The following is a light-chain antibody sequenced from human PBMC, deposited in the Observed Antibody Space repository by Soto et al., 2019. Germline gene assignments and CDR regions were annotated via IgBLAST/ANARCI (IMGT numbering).Light chain of an antibody. V-gene: IGLV2-11*01. CDR2: DVT. Sequence: QSALTQPRSVSGSPGQSVTISCTGASSDVGGFTYVSWYQQHPGEAPKLMMYDVTKRPSGVPDRFSGSKSGNTASLTISGLQAEDEADYYCCSYAGNYTLVFGGGTKLTVL. CDR1: SSDVGGFTY. J-gene: IGLJ2*01. CDR3: CSYAGNYTLV.